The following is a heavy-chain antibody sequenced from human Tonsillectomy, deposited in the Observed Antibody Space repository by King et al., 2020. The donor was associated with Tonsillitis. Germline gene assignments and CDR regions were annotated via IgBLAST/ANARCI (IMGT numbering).Heavy chain of an antibody. CDR3: AKPYYDSSGYYYYYFDD. CDR2: IRYDGSNK. Sequence: VQLVESGGGVVQPGGSLRLSCAASGFTFSSYGMHWVRQAPGKGLEWVAFIRYDGSNKYYADSVKGRFTISRDNSKNTLYLQMNSLRAEDTAVYYCAKPYYDSSGYYYYYFDDWGQGTLVTVSS. D-gene: IGHD3-22*01. J-gene: IGHJ4*02. V-gene: IGHV3-30*02. CDR1: GFTFSSYG.